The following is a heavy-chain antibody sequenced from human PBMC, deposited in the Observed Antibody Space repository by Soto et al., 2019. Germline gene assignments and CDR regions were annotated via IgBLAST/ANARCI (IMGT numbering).Heavy chain of an antibody. CDR3: ARGGSYVGFDS. Sequence: EQLQESGPGLVKPSETLSLTCTVSGGSLNSSSHYWSWIRQPPGKGLEWIGYIHYFGSTKYNPSLESRVVISVDTSKNQFSLKVPSVTAADTAIYFCARGGSYVGFDSWGQGARVTVSS. CDR1: GGSLNSSSHY. J-gene: IGHJ4*02. CDR2: IHYFGST. D-gene: IGHD1-26*01. V-gene: IGHV4-61*01.